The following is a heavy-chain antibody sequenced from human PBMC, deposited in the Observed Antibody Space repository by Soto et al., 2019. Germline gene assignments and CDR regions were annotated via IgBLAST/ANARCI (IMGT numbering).Heavy chain of an antibody. CDR1: GGSISSYY. V-gene: IGHV4-59*01. J-gene: IGHJ4*02. Sequence: SETLSLTCTVSGGSISSYYWSWIRQPPGKGLEWIGYIYYSGSTNYNPSLKSRVTISVDTSKNQFSLKLSSVTAADTAVYYCAREGSSSPYLDYWGQGTMVTVYS. CDR3: AREGSSSPYLDY. D-gene: IGHD6-6*01. CDR2: IYYSGST.